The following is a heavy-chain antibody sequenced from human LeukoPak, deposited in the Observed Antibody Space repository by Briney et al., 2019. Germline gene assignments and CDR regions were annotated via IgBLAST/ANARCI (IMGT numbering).Heavy chain of an antibody. V-gene: IGHV4-39*01. Sequence: PSETLSLTCTVSGASISSSDYYWGWIRQPPGKGLEWIGSLYSGGLTYYNPSLKSRVTISVDTSKNPFSLKVTSVTAADTAVYSCASGGYSSGWYGSFDIWGQWTVVTVSS. D-gene: IGHD6-19*01. CDR1: GASISSSDYY. CDR2: LYSGGLT. CDR3: ASGGYSSGWYGSFDI. J-gene: IGHJ3*02.